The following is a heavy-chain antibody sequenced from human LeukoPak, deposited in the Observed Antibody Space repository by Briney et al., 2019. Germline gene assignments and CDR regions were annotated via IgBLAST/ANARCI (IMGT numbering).Heavy chain of an antibody. D-gene: IGHD3-10*01. Sequence: ASVKVSCKASGYTFTGYYMHWVRQAPGQGLEWMGWINPNSGGTNYAQKFRGRVTMTRDTPISTAYMELSRLRSDDTAVYYCARGVHYYYGMDVWGQGTTVTVSS. J-gene: IGHJ6*02. V-gene: IGHV1-2*02. CDR2: INPNSGGT. CDR1: GYTFTGYY. CDR3: ARGVHYYYGMDV.